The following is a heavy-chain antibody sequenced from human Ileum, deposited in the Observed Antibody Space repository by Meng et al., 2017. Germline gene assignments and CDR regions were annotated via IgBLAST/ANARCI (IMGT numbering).Heavy chain of an antibody. D-gene: IGHD1-26*01. J-gene: IGHJ4*02. V-gene: IGHV3-21*01. CDR2: ISTDSNYI. CDR3: ARSLPATRRFDF. Sequence: GGSLRLSCSASGFTFSSYSMNWVRQAPGKGLEWVSSISTDSNYIFYADSVKGRFTISRDNAKNSLFLQMKSLTAEDTAVYYCARSLPATRRFDFWGQGTLVTVSS. CDR1: GFTFSSYS.